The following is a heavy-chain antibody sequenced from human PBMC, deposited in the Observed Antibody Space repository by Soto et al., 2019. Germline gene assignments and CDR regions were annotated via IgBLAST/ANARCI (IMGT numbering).Heavy chain of an antibody. CDR1: GGSISSGGYS. D-gene: IGHD5-12*01. CDR2: IYHSGST. CDR3: ARGRGDGYKFVY. Sequence: LSLTCAVSGGSISSGGYSWSWIRQPPGKGLEWIGYIYHSGSTYYNPSLKSRVTISVDRSKNQFSLKLSSVTAADTAVYYCARGRGDGYKFVYWGQGTLVNVVS. V-gene: IGHV4-30-2*01. J-gene: IGHJ4*02.